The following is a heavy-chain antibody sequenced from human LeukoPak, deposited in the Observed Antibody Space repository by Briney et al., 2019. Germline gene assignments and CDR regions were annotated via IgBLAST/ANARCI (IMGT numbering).Heavy chain of an antibody. CDR3: ARDLPGELFYYYYGMDV. CDR1: GFTFSSYE. V-gene: IGHV3-48*03. Sequence: GGSLRLSCAASGFTFSSYEMNWVRQAPGKGLEWVSYTSSSGSTIYYADSVKGRFTISRDNAKNSLYLQMNSLRAEDTAVYYCARDLPGELFYYYYGMDVWGKGTTVTVSS. D-gene: IGHD3-10*01. J-gene: IGHJ6*04. CDR2: TSSSGSTI.